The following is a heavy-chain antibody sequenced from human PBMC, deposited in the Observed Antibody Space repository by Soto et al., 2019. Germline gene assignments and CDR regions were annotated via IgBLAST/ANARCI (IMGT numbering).Heavy chain of an antibody. CDR3: ARSLFLSRSWTKIPFFDY. CDR2: ISPIIGTA. V-gene: IGHV1-69*01. CDR1: GGTFSSYA. J-gene: IGHJ4*02. Sequence: QVQLVQSGAEVKKPGASVKVSCKASGGTFSSYAISWVRQAPGQGLEWMGGISPIIGTANYAQKFQGRVTITTDQYTSTDYMELSSLRSEDTAVYYCARSLFLSRSWTKIPFFDYWGQGTLVTVSS. D-gene: IGHD6-13*01.